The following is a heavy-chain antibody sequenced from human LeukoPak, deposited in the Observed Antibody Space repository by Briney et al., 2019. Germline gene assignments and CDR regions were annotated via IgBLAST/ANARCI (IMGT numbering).Heavy chain of an antibody. CDR1: GFTFSSYA. D-gene: IGHD2-2*01. CDR3: ARSCSTGSTSCFDY. Sequence: PGGSLRLSCAASGFTFSSYAMHWVRQAPGKGLEWVAVISYDGSNKYYADSVKGRFTISRDNSKNSLYLQMNSLRAEDTAVYYCARSCSTGSTSCFDYWGQGTLVTVSS. V-gene: IGHV3-30-3*01. J-gene: IGHJ4*02. CDR2: ISYDGSNK.